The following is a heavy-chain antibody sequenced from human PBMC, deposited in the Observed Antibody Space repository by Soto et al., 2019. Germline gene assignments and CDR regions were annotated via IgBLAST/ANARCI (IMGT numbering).Heavy chain of an antibody. Sequence: QLQLQESGPGLGKPSETLSLTCTVSGGSISSSSYYWGWIRQPPGKGLEWIGSIYYSGSTYYNPSLKSRVAISVDTSKSPFSLKLSSVTAADTAVYYCARRGYSYGQRWFDPWGQGTLVTVSS. CDR1: GGSISSSSYY. CDR2: IYYSGST. D-gene: IGHD5-18*01. J-gene: IGHJ5*02. CDR3: ARRGYSYGQRWFDP. V-gene: IGHV4-39*01.